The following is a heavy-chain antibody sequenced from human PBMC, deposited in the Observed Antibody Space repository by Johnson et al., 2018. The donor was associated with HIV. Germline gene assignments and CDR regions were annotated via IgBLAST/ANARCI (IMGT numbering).Heavy chain of an antibody. D-gene: IGHD1-26*01. V-gene: IGHV3-30-3*01. CDR3: ARGSRYTYDNDDAQLLHAFDI. J-gene: IGHJ3*02. CDR1: GFTFTYYA. Sequence: QVQLVESGGGLVQPGGSLRLSCAASGFTFTYYAMSWVRQAPGKGLEWVAVISYDGSNKYYADSVKGRFTISRDSSKNTLYLQMNSRRAEDMAVYYCARGSRYTYDNDDAQLLHAFDIWGQGTMVPVSS. CDR2: ISYDGSNK.